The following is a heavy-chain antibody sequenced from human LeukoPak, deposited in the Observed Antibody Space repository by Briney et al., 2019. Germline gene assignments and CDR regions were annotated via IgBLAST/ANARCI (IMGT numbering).Heavy chain of an antibody. V-gene: IGHV4-59*01. J-gene: IGHJ4*02. CDR1: GGSFSTYY. D-gene: IGHD1-26*01. CDR2: YYYSGST. CDR3: ARGQGGNYYLNYFDY. Sequence: SETLSLTCTVTGGSFSTYYWSWIRQPPGKGLEWVDHYYYSGSTNYNPSLKSRVTISVDTSRNQFSLKSTSVTAADTAVYYRARGQGGNYYLNYFDYWGQGALVTVSS.